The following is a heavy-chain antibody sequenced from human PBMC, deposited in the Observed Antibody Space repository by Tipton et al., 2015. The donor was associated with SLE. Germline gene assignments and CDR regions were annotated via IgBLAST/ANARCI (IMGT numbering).Heavy chain of an antibody. J-gene: IGHJ3*02. V-gene: IGHV4-61*02. CDR3: ARQHGYRGYDSVDAFDI. CDR1: GGSISSGPFY. D-gene: IGHD5-12*01. Sequence: TLSLTCTVSGGSISSGPFYWSWIRQPAGKGLEWIGRIHTSGSTNYNPSLNSRVTISVGTSKNQFSLKLSSVTAADTAAYYCARQHGYRGYDSVDAFDIWGQGTSVTV. CDR2: IHTSGST.